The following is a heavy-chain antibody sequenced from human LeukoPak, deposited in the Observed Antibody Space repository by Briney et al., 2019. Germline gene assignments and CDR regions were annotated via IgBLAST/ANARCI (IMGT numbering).Heavy chain of an antibody. CDR3: AKSPYYDFWSDPGKNWFDP. J-gene: IGHJ5*02. CDR1: GFTFKNYA. D-gene: IGHD3-3*01. Sequence: GGSLRLSCAASGFTFKNYAMKWVRQAPGKGLEWVSSISDSGDSRYYADSVKGRFTISRDESKNTLYLQMNSLRVEDTAVYYCAKSPYYDFWSDPGKNWFDPWGQGTLVTVSS. CDR2: ISDSGDSR. V-gene: IGHV3-23*01.